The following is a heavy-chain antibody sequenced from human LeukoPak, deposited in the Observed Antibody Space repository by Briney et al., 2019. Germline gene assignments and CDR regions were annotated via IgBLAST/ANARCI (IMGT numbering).Heavy chain of an antibody. CDR2: ISGSGGST. CDR3: AKRSSSSYYYYYGMDV. D-gene: IGHD6-6*01. V-gene: IGHV3-23*01. CDR1: GFTFSSYA. Sequence: GGSLRHSCAASGFTFSSYAMSWVRQAPGKGLEWVSAISGSGGSTYYADSVKGRFTISRDNSKNTLYLQMNSLRAEDTAVYYCAKRSSSSYYYYYGMDVWGQGTTVTVSS. J-gene: IGHJ6*02.